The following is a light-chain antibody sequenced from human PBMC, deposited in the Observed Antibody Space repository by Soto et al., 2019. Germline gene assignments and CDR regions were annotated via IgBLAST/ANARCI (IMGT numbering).Light chain of an antibody. V-gene: IGKV1-33*01. CDR3: HQYDNLPYT. Sequence: DIQMTQSPSSLSASVGDRVTITCQASQDISNYLNWYQQKPGKAPKLLIYDASNLETGVPSRFSVSRSGTDFTFTIISLQPEDIATYYCHQYDNLPYTFGQVTKLEIK. CDR2: DAS. CDR1: QDISNY. J-gene: IGKJ2*01.